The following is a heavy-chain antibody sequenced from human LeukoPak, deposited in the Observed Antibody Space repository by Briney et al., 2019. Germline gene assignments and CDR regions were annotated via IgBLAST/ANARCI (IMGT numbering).Heavy chain of an antibody. CDR1: GASISSNNW. CDR3: ASAEPRGIIWYPY. Sequence: PSETLSLTCAVSGASISSNNWWWSWVRQPPGKGLEWIGEIYHSGSTNYNPSLKSRVTISVDKSKNQFSLKLSSVTAADTAVYYCASAEPRGIIWYPYWGQGTLVTVFS. CDR2: IYHSGST. V-gene: IGHV4-4*02. J-gene: IGHJ4*02. D-gene: IGHD6-13*01.